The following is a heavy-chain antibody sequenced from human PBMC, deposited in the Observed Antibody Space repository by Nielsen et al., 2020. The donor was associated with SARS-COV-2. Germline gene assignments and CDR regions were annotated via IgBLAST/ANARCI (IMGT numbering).Heavy chain of an antibody. CDR3: ATYVRTLYYYYYMDV. CDR1: GFTFSDYY. CDR2: ISSSGSTI. D-gene: IGHD3-16*01. V-gene: IGHV3-11*04. J-gene: IGHJ6*03. Sequence: GGSLRLSCAASGFTFSDYYMSWIRQAPGKGLEWVSYISSSGSTIYYADSVKGRFTISRDNAKNSLYLQMNSLRAEDTAVYYCATYVRTLYYYYYMDVWGKGTTVTVSS.